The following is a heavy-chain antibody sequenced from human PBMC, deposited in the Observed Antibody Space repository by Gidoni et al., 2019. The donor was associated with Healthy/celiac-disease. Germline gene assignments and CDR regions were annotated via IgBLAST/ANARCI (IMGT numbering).Heavy chain of an antibody. Sequence: QVQLVASGGGVVQPGRSLRLSCAASGFTFSSYGMHWVRQAPGKGLEWVAVISYDGSNKYYADSVKGRFTFSRDNSKNTLYLQMNSLRAEDTAVYYCAKDLATVVVVAAFDYWGQGTLVTVSS. D-gene: IGHD2-15*01. CDR2: ISYDGSNK. CDR3: AKDLATVVVVAAFDY. CDR1: GFTFSSYG. V-gene: IGHV3-30*18. J-gene: IGHJ4*02.